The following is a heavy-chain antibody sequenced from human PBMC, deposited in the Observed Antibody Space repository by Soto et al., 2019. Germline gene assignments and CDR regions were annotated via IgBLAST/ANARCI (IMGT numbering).Heavy chain of an antibody. CDR3: ARSEATALDY. J-gene: IGHJ4*02. CDR2: IYYSGST. V-gene: IGHV4-30-4*01. CDR1: GDSINTPHYY. Sequence: ASETLSLTCTVSGDSINTPHYYWSWIRQPPGKGLEWIGYIYYSGSTYYNPSLKSRVTISEDMSKNQFSLRLSSVTAADTAVYYCARSEATALDYWGQGTLVTVSS.